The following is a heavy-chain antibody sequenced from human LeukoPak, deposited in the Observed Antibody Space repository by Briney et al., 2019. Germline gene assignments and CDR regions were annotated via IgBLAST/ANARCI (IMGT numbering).Heavy chain of an antibody. V-gene: IGHV3-21*01. D-gene: IGHD3-10*01. CDR1: GFTFSSYS. CDR3: ARVLRAMVRGVIGY. CDR2: ISSSSSYI. Sequence: SLRLSCSASGFTFSSYSMNWVRQAPGKGLEWVSSISSSSSYIYYADSVKGRFTISRDNAKNSLYLQMNSLRAEDTAVYYCARVLRAMVRGVIGYWGQGTLVTVSS. J-gene: IGHJ4*02.